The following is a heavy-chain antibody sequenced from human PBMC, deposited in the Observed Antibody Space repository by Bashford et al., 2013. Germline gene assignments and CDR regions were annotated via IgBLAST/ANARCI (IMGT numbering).Heavy chain of an antibody. J-gene: IGHJ6*02. CDR2: FDPEDGET. CDR1: GIHPSLNYP. D-gene: IGHD6-6*01. V-gene: IGHV1-24*01. CDR3: ATARSSAYYYGMDV. Sequence: ASVKGSPARVSGIHPSLNYPCTGCDRLLEKGLSGWEVFDPEDGETIYAQKFQGRVTMTEDTSTDTAYMELSSLRSEDTAVYYCATARSSAYYYGMDVWGQGTTVTGLL.